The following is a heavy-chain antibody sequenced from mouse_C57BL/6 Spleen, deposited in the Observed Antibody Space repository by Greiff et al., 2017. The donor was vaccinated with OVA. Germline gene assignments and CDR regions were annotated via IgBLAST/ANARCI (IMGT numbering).Heavy chain of an antibody. CDR3: ARSGGYYYFDY. Sequence: QVQLQQPGAELVRPGSSVKLSCKASGYTFTSYWMYWVKQRPGQGLEWIGNIYPSDSETHYNQKFKDKATLTVDKSSSTAYMQLSSLTSEDSAVYYCARSGGYYYFDYWGQGTTLTVSS. V-gene: IGHV1-61*01. CDR2: IYPSDSET. CDR1: GYTFTSYW. D-gene: IGHD2-3*01. J-gene: IGHJ2*01.